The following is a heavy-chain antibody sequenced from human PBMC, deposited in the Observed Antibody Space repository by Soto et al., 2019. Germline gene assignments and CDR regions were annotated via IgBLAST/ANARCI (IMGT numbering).Heavy chain of an antibody. CDR1: GFTVSSNY. CDR2: IYSGGST. D-gene: IGHD3-10*01. V-gene: IGHV3-66*01. CDR3: ARNPSGRVYYYCYMDV. J-gene: IGHJ6*03. Sequence: EVQLVESGGGLVQPGGSLRLSCAASGFTVSSNYMSWVRQAPGKGLEWVSVIYSGGSTYYADSVKGRFTISRDNSKNTLYLQMNSLRAEDTAVYYCARNPSGRVYYYCYMDVWGKGTTVTVSS.